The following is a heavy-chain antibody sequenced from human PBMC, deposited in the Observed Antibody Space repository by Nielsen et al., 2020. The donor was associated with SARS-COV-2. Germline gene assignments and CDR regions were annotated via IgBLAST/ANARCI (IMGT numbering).Heavy chain of an antibody. CDR2: IIPILGIA. V-gene: IGHV1-69*02. J-gene: IGHJ6*02. D-gene: IGHD3-10*01. Sequence: WVRQAPGQGLEWMGRIIPILGIANYAQKFQGRVTITADKSTSTAYMELSSLRSEDTAAYYCASPYYYGSGSYYNPGYGMDVWGQGTTVTVSS. CDR3: ASPYYYGSGSYYNPGYGMDV.